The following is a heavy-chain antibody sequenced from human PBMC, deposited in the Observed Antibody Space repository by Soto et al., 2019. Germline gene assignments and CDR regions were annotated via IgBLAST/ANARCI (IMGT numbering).Heavy chain of an antibody. J-gene: IGHJ4*02. D-gene: IGHD3-16*02. V-gene: IGHV4-30-4*01. Sequence: QVQLQESGPGLVKPSQTLSLTCTVSGGSVNSGDYYWSWIRQPPGKGLAWIGYISYSGTTYYKPSLRSRITISLHTSKNQFSLRLASVTAADTAVYYCARTNYDYVWGSYRFDYWGQGTLVTVSS. CDR3: ARTNYDYVWGSYRFDY. CDR2: ISYSGTT. CDR1: GGSVNSGDYY.